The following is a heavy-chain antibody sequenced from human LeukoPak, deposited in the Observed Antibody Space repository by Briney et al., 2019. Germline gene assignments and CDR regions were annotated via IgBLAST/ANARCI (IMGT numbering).Heavy chain of an antibody. Sequence: ASVKVSCKASGGTFSSYAISWVRRAPGQGLEWMGWISTYDGNTYYAQKFQGRVTMTTDTSTSTAFMELRSLRSDDTAIYYCARKQGRGVQTGYYYYMDVWGKGTTVTVSS. D-gene: IGHD3-10*01. V-gene: IGHV1-18*01. CDR3: ARKQGRGVQTGYYYYMDV. J-gene: IGHJ6*03. CDR2: ISTYDGNT. CDR1: GGTFSSYA.